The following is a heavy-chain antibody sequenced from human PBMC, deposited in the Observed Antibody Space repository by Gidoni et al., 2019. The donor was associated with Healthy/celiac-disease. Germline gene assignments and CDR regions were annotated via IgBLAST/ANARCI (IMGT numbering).Heavy chain of an antibody. CDR3: ARGTGNYYGSGSYLPWFDP. CDR1: GGTFSSYA. Sequence: QVQLVQSGAEVKKPGSSVKVSCKASGGTFSSYAISWVRQPPGQGLGWMGGIIPIFGTANYAQKFPGRVTITSDESTSTAYMELSSLRSEDTAVYYCARGTGNYYGSGSYLPWFDPWGQGTLVTVSS. D-gene: IGHD3-10*01. V-gene: IGHV1-69*01. CDR2: IIPIFGTA. J-gene: IGHJ5*02.